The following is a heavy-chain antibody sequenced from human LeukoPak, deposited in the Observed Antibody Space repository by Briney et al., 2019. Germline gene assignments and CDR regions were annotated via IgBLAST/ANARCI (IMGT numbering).Heavy chain of an antibody. J-gene: IGHJ4*02. CDR1: GFTFSSYG. CDR2: ISYDGSNK. Sequence: GGSLRLSCAASGFTFSSYGMHWVRQAPGKGLEWVAVISYDGSNKYYADSVKGRFTISRDNSKNTLYLQMNSLRAEDTAVYYCAKARSGSGSYGKYYFDYWGQGTLVTVSS. D-gene: IGHD3-10*01. CDR3: AKARSGSGSYGKYYFDY. V-gene: IGHV3-30*18.